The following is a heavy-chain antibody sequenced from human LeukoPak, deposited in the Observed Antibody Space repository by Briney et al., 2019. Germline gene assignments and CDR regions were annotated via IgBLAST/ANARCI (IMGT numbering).Heavy chain of an antibody. CDR3: AQGGVGATGKVFDY. CDR1: GFTFSGFS. D-gene: IGHD1-26*01. J-gene: IGHJ4*02. Sequence: GGSLRLSCAASGFTFSGFSMSWVRQSPTKGLEWVANIKQDGSERYYVDSVKGRFTISRDNAKNSLSLQMNNLRVEDTAVYYCAQGGVGATGKVFDYWGQGTLVTVSS. V-gene: IGHV3-7*01. CDR2: IKQDGSER.